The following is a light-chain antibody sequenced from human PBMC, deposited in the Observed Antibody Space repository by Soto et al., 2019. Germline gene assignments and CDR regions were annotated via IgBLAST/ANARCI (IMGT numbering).Light chain of an antibody. J-gene: IGKJ1*01. Sequence: EIVMTQSPATLSLFPGERATLSCRASHSVNNNLAWYQQKPGQAPRLLIYVASTRATGIPARFSGSGSGTEFTLTISSLLTDECAVYYCQQYDYWWRCGQGTKV. CDR3: QQYDYWWR. V-gene: IGKV3-15*01. CDR2: VAS. CDR1: HSVNNN.